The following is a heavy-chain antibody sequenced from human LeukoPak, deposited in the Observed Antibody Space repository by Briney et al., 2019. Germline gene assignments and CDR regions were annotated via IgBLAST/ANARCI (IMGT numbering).Heavy chain of an antibody. V-gene: IGHV3-33*06. CDR1: GFTLSSYG. Sequence: PGGSLRLSCAPSGFTLSSYGMHWVRQAPGKGLEWVAVIWYDGSNKYYADSVKGRFTISRDNSKNTLYLQMNSLRAEDTAVYYCAKGFYGGNQYYFDYWGQGTLVTVSS. CDR3: AKGFYGGNQYYFDY. D-gene: IGHD4-23*01. J-gene: IGHJ4*02. CDR2: IWYDGSNK.